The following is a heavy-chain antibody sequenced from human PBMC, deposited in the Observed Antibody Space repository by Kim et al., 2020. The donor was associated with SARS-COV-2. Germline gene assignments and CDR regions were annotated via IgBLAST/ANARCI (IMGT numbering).Heavy chain of an antibody. V-gene: IGHV1-3*01. CDR1: GYTFTSYA. CDR3: ARDRGEQWLPEGTVAFDI. J-gene: IGHJ3*02. D-gene: IGHD6-19*01. CDR2: INAGNGNT. Sequence: ASVKVSCKASGYTFTSYAMHWVRQAPGQRLEWMGWINAGNGNTKYSQKFQGRVTITRDTSASTAYMELSSLRSEDTAVYYCARDRGEQWLPEGTVAFDIWGQGTMVTVSS.